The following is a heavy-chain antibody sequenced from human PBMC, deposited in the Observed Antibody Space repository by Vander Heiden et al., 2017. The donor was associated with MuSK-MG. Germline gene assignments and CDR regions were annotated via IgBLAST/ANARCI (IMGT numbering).Heavy chain of an antibody. CDR3: ARDDESRVLTAFEY. V-gene: IGHV3-30*04. CDR2: ISHDENKI. D-gene: IGHD2-21*02. J-gene: IGHJ4*02. Sequence: QVQLVESGGGVVQPGRSLRLSCAVSGFTFSTYAMHWVRQAPGKGLEWVAVISHDENKIYYADFVEGRFTISRDNSKNTLYLQMSNLRAEDTAVYYCARDDESRVLTAFEYWGQGTLVTVSS. CDR1: GFTFSTYA.